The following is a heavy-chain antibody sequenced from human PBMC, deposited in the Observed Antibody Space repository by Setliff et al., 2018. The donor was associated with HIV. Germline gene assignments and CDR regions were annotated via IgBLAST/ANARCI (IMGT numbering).Heavy chain of an antibody. CDR2: INKRSDYL. Sequence: GSLRLSCVGSGFAFGTYTINWVRLAPGKGLEWVASINKRSDYLYYADSVKGRFTISRDNAKNSVFLQMNSLRGEDTGLYFCVRDGLPAAGYNWFDPWGQGTPVTVSS. CDR1: GFAFGTYT. CDR3: VRDGLPAAGYNWFDP. J-gene: IGHJ5*02. D-gene: IGHD6-25*01. V-gene: IGHV3-21*01.